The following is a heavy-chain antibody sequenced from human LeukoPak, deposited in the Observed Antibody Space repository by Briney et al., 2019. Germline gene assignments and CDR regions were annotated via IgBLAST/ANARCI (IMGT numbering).Heavy chain of an antibody. J-gene: IGHJ4*02. D-gene: IGHD3-10*01. CDR2: IYYSGST. Sequence: SETLSLTCTVSGGSISSYYWSWIRQPPGKGLEWIGYIYYSGSTNYNPSLKSRVTISVDTSKNQFSLKLSSVTAADTAMYYCARYYGSGSYPRSRYFDYWGQGTLVTVSS. CDR1: GGSISSYY. CDR3: ARYYGSGSYPRSRYFDY. V-gene: IGHV4-59*01.